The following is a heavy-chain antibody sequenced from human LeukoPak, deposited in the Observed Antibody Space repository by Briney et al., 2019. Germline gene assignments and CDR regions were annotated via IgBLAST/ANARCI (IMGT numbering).Heavy chain of an antibody. CDR2: SLYGGNI. D-gene: IGHD5-18*01. CDR3: AGYSYGYDRNWFDP. CDR1: GGSISSYY. V-gene: IGHV4-59*01. Sequence: SETLSLTCTVSGGSISSYYWSWIRQPPGKGLEWIGYSLYGGNINYNPSLKSRVSISVDTSKNQFSLKLSSVTAADTAVYYCAGYSYGYDRNWFDPWGQGTLVTVSS. J-gene: IGHJ5*02.